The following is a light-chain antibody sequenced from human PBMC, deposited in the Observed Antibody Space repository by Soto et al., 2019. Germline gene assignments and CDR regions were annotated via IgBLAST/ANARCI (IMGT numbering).Light chain of an antibody. Sequence: EIVLTQPPGTLSLSPGKRATLSCRASQSVSNFLAWYQQKPGQAPRLLIYDTSNRATGIPARFSGSGSGTDFTLTINNLDPEDFAVYYCQQRSNWPWTFGQGTKVDIK. J-gene: IGKJ1*01. CDR2: DTS. V-gene: IGKV3-11*01. CDR3: QQRSNWPWT. CDR1: QSVSNF.